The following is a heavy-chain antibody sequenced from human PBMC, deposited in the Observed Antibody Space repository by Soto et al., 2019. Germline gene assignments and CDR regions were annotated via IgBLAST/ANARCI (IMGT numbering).Heavy chain of an antibody. J-gene: IGHJ4*02. V-gene: IGHV4-59*01. CDR2: IYNSGTT. CDR1: GGSISSYY. D-gene: IGHD3-22*01. Sequence: PSETLSLTCTVSGGSISSYYWSWIRQPPGKGLELIGYIYNSGTTDYNPSLKSRVTISVDTSKNQFSLKVNSVTAADTAVYYCARAPRLYYFDYWGQGTLVTVSS. CDR3: ARAPRLYYFDY.